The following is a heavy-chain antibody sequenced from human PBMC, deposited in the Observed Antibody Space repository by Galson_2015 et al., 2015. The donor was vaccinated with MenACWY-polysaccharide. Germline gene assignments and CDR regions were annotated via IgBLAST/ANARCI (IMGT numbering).Heavy chain of an antibody. CDR1: GASISGTY. CDR2: LYHSGST. Sequence: QVQLQQSGPRLVKPSETLSLTCIFSGASISGTYWTWIRQSPGKGLEWIGYLYHSGSTNYNPSLESRVAMSVDTSKNQITLQLSSVIAADTAVYYCARRPKGYGMDVWGQGTTVTVSS. CDR3: ARRPKGYGMDV. V-gene: IGHV4-59*01. J-gene: IGHJ6*02.